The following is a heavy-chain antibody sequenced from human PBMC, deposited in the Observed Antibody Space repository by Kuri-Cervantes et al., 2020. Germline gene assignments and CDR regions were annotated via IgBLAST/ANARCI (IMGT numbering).Heavy chain of an antibody. V-gene: IGHV4-4*07. Sequence: GSLRLSCAVSGASISSKYWSWIRQPAGKGLEWIGLIYTSGDTDYNPSLKSRVTMSVDKSKNQVSLKLSSVTAADTAVYYCARGSIQGHFDYWGQGTLVTVSS. CDR3: ARGSIQGHFDY. CDR1: GASISSKY. CDR2: IYTSGDT. D-gene: IGHD2-21*01. J-gene: IGHJ4*02.